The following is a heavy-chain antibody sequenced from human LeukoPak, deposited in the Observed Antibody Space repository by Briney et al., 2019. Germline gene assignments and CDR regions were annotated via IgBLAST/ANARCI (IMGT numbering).Heavy chain of an antibody. V-gene: IGHV3-30*02. CDR2: IRFDGSNK. CDR1: GFIFSSYG. D-gene: IGHD3-9*01. J-gene: IGHJ5*02. Sequence: PGGSLRLSCAASGFIFSSYGMHWVRQAPGKGLEWVAFIRFDGSNKYYADSVKGRFTISRDNSKNMLYLQMNSLRAEDTAVYYCARDRRYYNWFDPWGQGTLVTVSS. CDR3: ARDRRYYNWFDP.